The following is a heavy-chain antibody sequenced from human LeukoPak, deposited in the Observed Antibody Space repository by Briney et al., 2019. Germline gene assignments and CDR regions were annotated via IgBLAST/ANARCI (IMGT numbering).Heavy chain of an antibody. CDR2: INHSGST. Sequence: SETLSLTCAVYRGSFSGYYWSWIRQPPGKGLEWIGEINHSGSTNYNPSLKSRVTISVDTSKNQFSLKLSSVTAADTAVYYCARGGLRWYRYFDYWGQGTLVTVSS. J-gene: IGHJ4*02. V-gene: IGHV4-34*01. CDR3: ARGGLRWYRYFDY. D-gene: IGHD4-17*01. CDR1: RGSFSGYY.